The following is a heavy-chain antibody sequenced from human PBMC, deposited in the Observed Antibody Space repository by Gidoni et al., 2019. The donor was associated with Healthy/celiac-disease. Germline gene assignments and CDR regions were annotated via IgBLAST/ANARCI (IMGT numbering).Heavy chain of an antibody. D-gene: IGHD2-2*01. CDR3: ARDSSTSCYGTCYYYGMDV. V-gene: IGHV1-2*04. J-gene: IGHJ6*02. Sequence: QVQLVQSGAEVKKPGASVKVSCKASGYTFTGYYMHWVRQAPGQGLEWMGWINPNSGGTNYAQKFKGWVTMTRDTSISTAYMELSRLRSDDTAVYYCARDSSTSCYGTCYYYGMDVWGQGTTVTVSS. CDR2: INPNSGGT. CDR1: GYTFTGYY.